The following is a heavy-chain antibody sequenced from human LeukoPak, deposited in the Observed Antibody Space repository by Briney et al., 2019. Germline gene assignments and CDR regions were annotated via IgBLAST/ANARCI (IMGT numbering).Heavy chain of an antibody. J-gene: IGHJ4*02. CDR1: GFTVITND. V-gene: IGHV3-53*05. CDR2: LYSDGNT. D-gene: IGHD1-7*01. CDR3: ARGVELLAANTLAY. Sequence: GGSLRLSCAASGFTVITNDMTWVRQAPGKGLEWVSVLYSDGNTKYADSVQGRFTISRDNSKNTLYLEMNSLSPDDTAVYYCARGVELLAANTLAYWGQGTLVTVSS.